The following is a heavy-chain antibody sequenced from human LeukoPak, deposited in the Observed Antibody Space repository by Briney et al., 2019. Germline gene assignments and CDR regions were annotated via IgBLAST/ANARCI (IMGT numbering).Heavy chain of an antibody. Sequence: SETLSLTCTVSGGSISSSNYYWGLIRQPPGKGLEWIGSIHYSGSTYYNPSLQSRVTISIDTSKNQFSLKLRFVTAADTAVYYCARVRCSGGSCPYYYYYYYMDVWGKGTTVTVSS. J-gene: IGHJ6*03. CDR2: IHYSGST. D-gene: IGHD2-15*01. V-gene: IGHV4-39*07. CDR1: GGSISSSNYY. CDR3: ARVRCSGGSCPYYYYYYYMDV.